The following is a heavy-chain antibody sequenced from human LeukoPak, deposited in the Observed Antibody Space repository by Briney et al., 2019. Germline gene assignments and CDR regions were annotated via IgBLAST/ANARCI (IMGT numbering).Heavy chain of an antibody. CDR1: GGSISSYY. D-gene: IGHD1-26*01. V-gene: IGHV4-59*01. Sequence: SETLSLTCTVSGGSISSYYWSWIRQPPGKGLEWIGYIYYSGSTNYNPSLKSRVTISVDTSKNQFSLKLSSVTAADTAVYYCARVPGYRGLDAFDIWGQGTMVTVSS. CDR2: IYYSGST. J-gene: IGHJ3*02. CDR3: ARVPGYRGLDAFDI.